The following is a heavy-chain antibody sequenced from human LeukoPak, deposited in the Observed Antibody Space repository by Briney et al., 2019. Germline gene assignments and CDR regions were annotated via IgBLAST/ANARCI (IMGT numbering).Heavy chain of an antibody. D-gene: IGHD5-24*01. V-gene: IGHV1-2*02. CDR2: INPNSGGT. CDR3: AGDGYNSRRFFDY. CDR1: GYTFTSYD. Sequence: ASVKVSCKASGYTFTSYDINWVRQATGQGLEWMGWINPNSGGTNYAQKFQGRVTMTRDTSISTAYMELSRLISDDTAVYYCAGDGYNSRRFFDYWGQGTLVTVSS. J-gene: IGHJ4*02.